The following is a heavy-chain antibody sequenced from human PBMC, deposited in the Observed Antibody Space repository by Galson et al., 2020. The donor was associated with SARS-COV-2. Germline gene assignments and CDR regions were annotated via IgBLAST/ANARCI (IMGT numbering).Heavy chain of an antibody. J-gene: IGHJ5*02. D-gene: IGHD2-2*01. CDR2: ISYDGSNK. CDR3: AREGVVVPNWFDP. CDR1: GFTFSSYA. Sequence: GESLKISCAASGFTFSSYAMHWVRQAPGKGLEWVAVISYDGSNKYYADSVKGRFTISRDNSKNTLYLQMNSLRAEDTAVYYCAREGVVVPNWFDPWGQGTLVTVSS. V-gene: IGHV3-30*04.